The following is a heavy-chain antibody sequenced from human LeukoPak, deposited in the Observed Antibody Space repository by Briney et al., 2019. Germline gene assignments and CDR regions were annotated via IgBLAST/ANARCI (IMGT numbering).Heavy chain of an antibody. D-gene: IGHD6-13*01. CDR3: ARAGQAGVYSSSWYYFDY. CDR1: GGSISSGGYY. Sequence: SETLSLTCTVSGGSISSGGYYWGWIRQHPGQGLEWIGYIYCSGSTYYNPSLKSRVTISVDTSKNQFSLKLSSVTAADTAVYYCARAGQAGVYSSSWYYFDYWGQGTLVTVSS. J-gene: IGHJ4*02. V-gene: IGHV4-31*03. CDR2: IYCSGST.